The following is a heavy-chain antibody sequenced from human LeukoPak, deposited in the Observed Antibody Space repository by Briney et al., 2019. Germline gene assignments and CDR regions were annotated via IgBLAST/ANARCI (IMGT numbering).Heavy chain of an antibody. Sequence: GGSLRLSCAASGFTFSSYSMNWVRQAPGKGLEWVSGINWNGGSTGYADSVKGRFTISRDNAKNSLYLQMNSLRAEDTALYYCARVSSSWYFWYFDLWGRGTLVTVSS. J-gene: IGHJ2*01. CDR2: INWNGGST. CDR3: ARVSSSWYFWYFDL. D-gene: IGHD6-13*01. V-gene: IGHV3-20*04. CDR1: GFTFSSYS.